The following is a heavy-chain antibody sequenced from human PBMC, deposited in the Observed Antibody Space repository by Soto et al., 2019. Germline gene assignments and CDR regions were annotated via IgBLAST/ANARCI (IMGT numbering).Heavy chain of an antibody. CDR2: ISYDGSNK. CDR1: GFTFSSYA. CDR3: AREGSGSYETPPRGLDY. Sequence: PGGSLRLSCAASGFTFSSYAMHWVRQAPGKGLEWVAVISYDGSNKYYADSVKGRLTISRDNSKNTLYLQMNSLRAEDTAVYYCAREGSGSYETPPRGLDYWGQGTLVTVSS. D-gene: IGHD1-26*01. J-gene: IGHJ4*02. V-gene: IGHV3-30-3*01.